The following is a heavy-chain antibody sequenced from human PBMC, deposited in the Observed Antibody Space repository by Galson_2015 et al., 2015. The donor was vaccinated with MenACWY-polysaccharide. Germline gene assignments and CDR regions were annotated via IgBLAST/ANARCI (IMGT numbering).Heavy chain of an antibody. CDR1: GFTFSSYS. Sequence: SLRLSCAVSGFTFSSYSMNWVRQAPGKGLEWLSYISSSSGTVYYADSVRGRFTISRDNAKNSLYLQMNRLRDEDTAIYYCARWGVVSEPYWGQGTLVTVSS. CDR2: ISSSSGTV. J-gene: IGHJ4*02. V-gene: IGHV3-48*02. CDR3: ARWGVVSEPY. D-gene: IGHD4-23*01.